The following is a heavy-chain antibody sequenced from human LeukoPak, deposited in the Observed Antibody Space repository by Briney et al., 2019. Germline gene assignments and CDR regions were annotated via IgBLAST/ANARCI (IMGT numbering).Heavy chain of an antibody. V-gene: IGHV3-53*01. D-gene: IGHD1-26*01. Sequence: GGSLRLSCAASGFTVSSNYMSWVRQAPGKGLEWVSVIYSGGSTYYADSVKGRFTISRDNSKNTVYLQMNSLRVEDTAVYYCASSVVGGYDYWGQGTLVTVSS. CDR2: IYSGGST. CDR1: GFTVSSNY. CDR3: ASSVVGGYDY. J-gene: IGHJ4*02.